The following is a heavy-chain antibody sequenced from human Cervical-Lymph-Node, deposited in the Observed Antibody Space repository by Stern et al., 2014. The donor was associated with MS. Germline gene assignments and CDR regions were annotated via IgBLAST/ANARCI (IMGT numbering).Heavy chain of an antibody. D-gene: IGHD7-27*01. CDR1: GYIFNNYG. J-gene: IGHJ3*02. CDR3: ARITGVGALDI. V-gene: IGHV1-18*01. Sequence: VHLVESGPEVQKPGASVKVSCKSSGYIFNNYGITWVRQAPGQGLEWMGRITAHNGNTDYVQKLQGRVTMTTNTSANTAYMELRSLTSKDTAVYYCARITGVGALDIWGQGTLITVSS. CDR2: ITAHNGNT.